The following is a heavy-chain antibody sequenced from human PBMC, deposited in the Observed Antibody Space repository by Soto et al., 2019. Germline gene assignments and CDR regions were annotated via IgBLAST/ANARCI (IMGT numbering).Heavy chain of an antibody. D-gene: IGHD3-22*01. CDR1: GYTFTSYG. J-gene: IGHJ4*02. CDR3: ARDLWVNYYDSSGYYYYY. Sequence: ASVKVSCKASGYTFTSYGISWVRQAPGQGLEWMGWISAYNGNTNYAQKLQGRVTMTTDTSTSTAYMELRSLRSDDTAVYYFARDLWVNYYDSSGYYYYYWGQGTLVTVSS. CDR2: ISAYNGNT. V-gene: IGHV1-18*01.